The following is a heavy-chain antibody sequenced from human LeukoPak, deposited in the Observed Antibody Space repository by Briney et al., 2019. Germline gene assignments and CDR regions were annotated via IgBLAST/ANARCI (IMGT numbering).Heavy chain of an antibody. CDR3: AALGNYGDYVGYYFDY. Sequence: SETLSLTCAVSGGSINSGGYSWSWIRQPPGKGLEWIGYIYHSGSTYYNPSLKSRVTISVDRSKNQFSLKLSSVTAADTAVYYCAALGNYGDYVGYYFDYWGQGTLVTVSS. CDR1: GGSINSGGYS. J-gene: IGHJ4*02. V-gene: IGHV4-30-2*01. D-gene: IGHD4-17*01. CDR2: IYHSGST.